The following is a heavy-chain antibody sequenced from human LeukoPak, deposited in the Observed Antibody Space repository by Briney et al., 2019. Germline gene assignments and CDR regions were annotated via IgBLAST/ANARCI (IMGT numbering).Heavy chain of an antibody. D-gene: IGHD3-22*01. Sequence: PSETLSLTCAVYGGSFSGYYWSWIRQPPGKGLEWIGDINHSGSTNYNPSLKSRVTISVDTSKNQFSLKLSSVTAADTAVYYCARVRGRYYDSSGYSDYWGQGTLVTVSS. CDR3: ARVRGRYYDSSGYSDY. V-gene: IGHV4-34*01. CDR2: INHSGST. CDR1: GGSFSGYY. J-gene: IGHJ4*02.